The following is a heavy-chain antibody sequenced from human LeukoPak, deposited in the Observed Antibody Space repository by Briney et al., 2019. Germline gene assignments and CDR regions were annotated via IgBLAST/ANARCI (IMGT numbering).Heavy chain of an antibody. J-gene: IGHJ6*03. CDR3: ARSGSYYKLYYYMDV. CDR2: IIPIFGTA. D-gene: IGHD3-10*01. V-gene: IGHV1-69*06. CDR1: GGTFSSYA. Sequence: SVKVSCKASGGTFSSYAISWVRQAPGQGLEWMGRIIPIFGTANYAQKFQGRVTITADKSTSTAYMELSSLRSEDTAVYYCARSGSYYKLYYYMDVWGKGTTVTVPS.